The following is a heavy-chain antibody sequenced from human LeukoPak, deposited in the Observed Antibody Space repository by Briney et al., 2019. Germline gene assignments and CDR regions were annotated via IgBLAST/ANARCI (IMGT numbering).Heavy chain of an antibody. CDR2: INPNSGGT. D-gene: IGHD3-22*01. J-gene: IGHJ4*02. CDR1: GYTFTGYY. V-gene: IGHV1-2*02. CDR3: AREFVDYDSSGTIDY. Sequence: VASVKVSCKASGYTFTGYYMHWVREAPGQGLEWVGWINPNSGGTNYAQKFQGRVTMTRDTSISTAYMELSRLRSDDTAVYYCAREFVDYDSSGTIDYWGQGTLVTVSS.